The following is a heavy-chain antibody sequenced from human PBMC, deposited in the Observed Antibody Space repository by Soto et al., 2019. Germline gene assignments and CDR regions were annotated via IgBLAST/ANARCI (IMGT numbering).Heavy chain of an antibody. J-gene: IGHJ4*02. V-gene: IGHV1-18*01. CDR1: GYTFSSYG. CDR2: ISAYNGNT. D-gene: IGHD3-10*01. CDR3: ARGVDNYYGSGSYLDY. Sequence: QVQLVQSGDEVKEPGASVKVSCKPSGYTFSSYGISWVRQAPGQGLEWMGWISAYNGNTNYAQKLQGRVTMTTDTSTSTAYMELRSLRSDDTAVYYCARGVDNYYGSGSYLDYWGQGTLVTVSS.